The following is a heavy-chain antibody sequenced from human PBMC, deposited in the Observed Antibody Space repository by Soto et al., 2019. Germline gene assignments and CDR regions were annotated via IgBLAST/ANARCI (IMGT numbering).Heavy chain of an antibody. CDR3: ARAHGRGGTNRVCHRLDY. V-gene: IGHV1-69*06. CDR2: IIPIFGTA. J-gene: IGHJ4*02. D-gene: IGHD2-8*01. Sequence: VKVSCKASGGTFSSYDISWVRKAPGQGPAWMGGIIPIFGTANYAQKSQGRVTITAHTSTSTAYLELSSLRSEGTAVYYCARAHGRGGTNRVCHRLDYCGQGSLVTV. CDR1: GGTFSSYD.